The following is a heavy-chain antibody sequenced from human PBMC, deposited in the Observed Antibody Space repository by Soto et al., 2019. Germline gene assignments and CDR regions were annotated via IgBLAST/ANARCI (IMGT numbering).Heavy chain of an antibody. D-gene: IGHD3-3*01. CDR3: ARVSRRGGVVIYPWFDP. J-gene: IGHJ5*02. V-gene: IGHV1-69*13. CDR2: IIPIFGTA. CDR1: GGTFSSYA. Sequence: SVKVSCKASGGTFSSYAISWVRQAPGQGLEWMGGIIPIFGTANYAQKFQGRVTITADESTSTAYMELSSLRSEDTAVYYCARVSRRGGVVIYPWFDPWGQGTLVTVSS.